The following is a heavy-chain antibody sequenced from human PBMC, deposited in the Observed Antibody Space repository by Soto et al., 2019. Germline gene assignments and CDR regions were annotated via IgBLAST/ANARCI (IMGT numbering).Heavy chain of an antibody. V-gene: IGHV1-18*01. CDR1: GYTFTSYG. J-gene: IGHJ5*02. CDR2: ISAYNGNT. Sequence: ASVKVSCNASGYTFTSYGISWVRQAPGQGLEWMGWISAYNGNTNYAQKLQGRVTMTTDTSTSTAYMELRSLRSDDTAVYYCARYGPVYYYGSGTNNWFDPWGQGTLVTVSS. CDR3: ARYGPVYYYGSGTNNWFDP. D-gene: IGHD3-10*01.